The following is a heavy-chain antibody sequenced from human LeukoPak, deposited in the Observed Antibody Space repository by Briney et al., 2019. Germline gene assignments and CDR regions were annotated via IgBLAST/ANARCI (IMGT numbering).Heavy chain of an antibody. CDR1: GFTFSSYS. V-gene: IGHV3-48*02. Sequence: GGSLRLSCAASGFTFSSYSMNWVRQAPVKGLEWVSYISSSSTIYYADSVKGRFTISRDNAKNSLYLQMNSLRDEDTAVYYCARCPPTYYYGMDVWGQGTTVTVSS. CDR2: ISSSSTI. J-gene: IGHJ6*02. CDR3: ARCPPTYYYGMDV.